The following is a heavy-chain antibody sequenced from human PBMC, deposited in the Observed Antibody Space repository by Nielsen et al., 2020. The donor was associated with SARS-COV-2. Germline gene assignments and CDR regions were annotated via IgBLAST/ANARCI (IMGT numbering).Heavy chain of an antibody. Sequence: SETLSLTCAVYGGSFSGYYWSWIRQPPGKGLEWIGEINHSGSTNYNPSLKSRVTISVDTSKNQFSLKLSSVTAADTAVYYCARTRGSSGWYDYWGQGTLVTVSS. D-gene: IGHD6-19*01. J-gene: IGHJ4*02. CDR1: GGSFSGYY. V-gene: IGHV4-34*01. CDR2: INHSGST. CDR3: ARTRGSSGWYDY.